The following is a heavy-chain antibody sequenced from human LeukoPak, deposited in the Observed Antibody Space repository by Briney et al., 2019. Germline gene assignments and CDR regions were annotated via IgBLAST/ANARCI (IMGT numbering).Heavy chain of an antibody. Sequence: GGSLRLSCAASGFAFSSYSMNWVRQAPGKGLEWVSYISSSSSTIYYADSVKGRFTISRDNAKNSLYLQMNSLRAEDTAVYYCARDRMVRGVPLVYWGQGTLVTVSS. D-gene: IGHD3-10*01. CDR2: ISSSSSTI. J-gene: IGHJ4*02. CDR3: ARDRMVRGVPLVY. V-gene: IGHV3-48*04. CDR1: GFAFSSYS.